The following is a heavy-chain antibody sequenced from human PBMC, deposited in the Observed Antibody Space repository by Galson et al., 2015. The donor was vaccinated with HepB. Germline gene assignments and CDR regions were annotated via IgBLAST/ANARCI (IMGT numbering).Heavy chain of an antibody. V-gene: IGHV3-23*01. D-gene: IGHD2-2*01. Sequence: SLRLSCAGSGFTFGSHDMSWARQAPGKGLEWVSTITSSGAYIFYVDSVKGRFTNSRDNSKNTMYLEMNSLRAEDTAVYYCSKEHANTWGQGTIVTVSS. CDR2: ITSSGAYI. CDR3: SKEHANT. J-gene: IGHJ5*02. CDR1: GFTFGSHD.